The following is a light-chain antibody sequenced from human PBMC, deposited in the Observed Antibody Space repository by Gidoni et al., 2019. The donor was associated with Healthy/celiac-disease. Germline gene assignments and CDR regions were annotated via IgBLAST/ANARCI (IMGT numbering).Light chain of an antibody. CDR2: GAS. Sequence: ELVLTQSPGTLSLSPGERATLSCRASQSVSSSYLAWYQQKPGQAPRLLIYGASSRATGIPDRCSGSGSGTDFTLTISRLEPEDLAVYYCQQYGSSPPITFGQGTRLEIK. V-gene: IGKV3-20*01. J-gene: IGKJ5*01. CDR1: QSVSSSY. CDR3: QQYGSSPPIT.